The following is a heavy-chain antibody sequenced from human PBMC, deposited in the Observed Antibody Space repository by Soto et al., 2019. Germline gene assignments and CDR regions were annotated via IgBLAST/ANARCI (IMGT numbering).Heavy chain of an antibody. CDR1: GGYISSYY. D-gene: IGHD6-13*01. J-gene: IGHJ6*02. V-gene: IGHV4-59*01. Sequence: SETLSLTCTVAGGYISSYYWSWIRQTPGKGLEWIGYIYYSGSTNYNPSLKSRVTISVDTSKNQFSLKLSSVTAADTAVYYCAREGVSSSWYNYYGMDVWGQGTTVTVSS. CDR2: IYYSGST. CDR3: AREGVSSSWYNYYGMDV.